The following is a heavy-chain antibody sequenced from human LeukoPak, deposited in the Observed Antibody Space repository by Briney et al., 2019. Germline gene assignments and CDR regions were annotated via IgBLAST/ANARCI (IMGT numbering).Heavy chain of an antibody. CDR1: GYTFTTYT. D-gene: IGHD2-2*01. J-gene: IGHJ4*02. Sequence: GASVKVSCKASGYTFTTYTMSWVRQAPGQGLEWIGWISTYNGDTNYAQKFQGRVTMAADTSTSTAYMELRSLRSDDTAVYYCALIPYCTTATCYFFDWWGQGTLVTVSS. CDR2: ISTYNGDT. CDR3: ALIPYCTTATCYFFDW. V-gene: IGHV1-18*01.